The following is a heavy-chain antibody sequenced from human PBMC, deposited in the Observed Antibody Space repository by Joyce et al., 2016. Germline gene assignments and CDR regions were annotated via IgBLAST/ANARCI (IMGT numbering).Heavy chain of an antibody. CDR3: AREYGGTFYFDY. CDR1: GFSFSGYY. J-gene: IGHJ4*02. D-gene: IGHD4-23*01. V-gene: IGHV1-2*02. Sequence: QVQLVQSGAEVKNPGASVKVSCRASGFSFSGYYIHWVRQAPGQGLEWRGWINPDRGDTSYAQKFQGRVTMTRDTSISTVYLELGRLTSDDTALYYCAREYGGTFYFDYWGQVTLVTVSS. CDR2: INPDRGDT.